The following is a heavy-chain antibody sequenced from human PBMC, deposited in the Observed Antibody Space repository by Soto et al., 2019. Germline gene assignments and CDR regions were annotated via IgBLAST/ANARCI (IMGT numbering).Heavy chain of an antibody. CDR3: ARENGNAFLSYFNA. CDR1: GDTHGNSV. J-gene: IGHJ4*02. Sequence: QVQLVKSGAEVKKPGSSVKVSCKASGDTHGNSVISWLRQAPGQALEWMGGINPLFRTANYAPKFQGRVTITADESTATAFMELSSLRAEDKGVYYCARENGNAFLSYFNAWGQGTLVSVS. CDR2: INPLFRTA. D-gene: IGHD3-3*01. V-gene: IGHV1-69*01.